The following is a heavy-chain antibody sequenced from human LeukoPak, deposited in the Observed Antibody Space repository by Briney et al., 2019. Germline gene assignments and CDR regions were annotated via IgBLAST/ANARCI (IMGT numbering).Heavy chain of an antibody. CDR1: GFTFSSYS. V-gene: IGHV3-21*01. CDR2: ISSSSSYI. Sequence: GGSLRLSCAASGFTFSSYSMNWVRQAPGKGLEWVSSISSSSSYIYYADSVKGRFTIPRDNAKNSLYLQMNSLRAEDTAVYYCATWGSGWSFDYWGQGTLVTVSS. CDR3: ATWGSGWSFDY. D-gene: IGHD6-19*01. J-gene: IGHJ4*02.